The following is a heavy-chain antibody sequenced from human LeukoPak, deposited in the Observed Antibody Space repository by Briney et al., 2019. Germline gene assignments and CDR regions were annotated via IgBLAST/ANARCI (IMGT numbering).Heavy chain of an antibody. J-gene: IGHJ6*03. V-gene: IGHV3-21*01. CDR3: ARDPYSGSYGDYYYYYMDV. Sequence: PGGSLSLSCAAAGFDFNNYKMNWVRQAAGKGLESVSSITSSGTYIYYADSVKGRFTISRDNAKNSLYLQMNSLRPEDTAVYYCARDPYSGSYGDYYYYYMDVWGKGTTVTISS. CDR1: GFDFNNYK. CDR2: ITSSGTYI. D-gene: IGHD1-26*01.